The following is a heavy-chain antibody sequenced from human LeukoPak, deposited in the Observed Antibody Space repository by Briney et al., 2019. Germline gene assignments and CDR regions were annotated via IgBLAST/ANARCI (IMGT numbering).Heavy chain of an antibody. Sequence: PSETLSLTCTVSGGSISSSSYYWGWIRQPPGKGLEWIGSIYYSGSTYYNPSLKSRVTMSEDTSKNQFSLKLSSVTAADTAVYYCARAGYDILTGYYNGWFDPWGQGTLVTVSS. CDR3: ARAGYDILTGYYNGWFDP. V-gene: IGHV4-39*07. CDR1: GGSISSSSYY. D-gene: IGHD3-9*01. CDR2: IYYSGST. J-gene: IGHJ5*02.